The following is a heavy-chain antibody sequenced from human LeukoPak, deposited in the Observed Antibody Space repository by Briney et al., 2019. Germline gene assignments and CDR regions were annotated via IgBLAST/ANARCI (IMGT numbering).Heavy chain of an antibody. Sequence: ASVKVSCKASGYTFTSYGISWVRQAPGQGLEWMGWISAYNGNTNYAQKLQGRVTMTTDTSTSTAYMELRSLRSDDTAVYYCARHLSGVTGYTYGRGIDYWGQGTLVTVSS. J-gene: IGHJ4*02. CDR3: ARHLSGVTGYTYGRGIDY. CDR2: ISAYNGNT. D-gene: IGHD5-18*01. V-gene: IGHV1-18*01. CDR1: GYTFTSYG.